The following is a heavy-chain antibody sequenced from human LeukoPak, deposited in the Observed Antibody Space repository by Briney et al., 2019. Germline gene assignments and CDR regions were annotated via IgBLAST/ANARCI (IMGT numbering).Heavy chain of an antibody. V-gene: IGHV1-18*01. CDR1: GYTFTDNG. D-gene: IGHD3-16*02. CDR3: ARDKNYRFDY. J-gene: IGHJ4*02. CDR2: ISANSGKT. Sequence: ASVEVSCKASGYTFTDNGISWVRQAPGEGLEWMGWISANSGKTNYAQRFQGRVTMTRETSSSTVYMELRSLRSDDTAVYFCARDKNYRFDYWGQGTLVSVTS.